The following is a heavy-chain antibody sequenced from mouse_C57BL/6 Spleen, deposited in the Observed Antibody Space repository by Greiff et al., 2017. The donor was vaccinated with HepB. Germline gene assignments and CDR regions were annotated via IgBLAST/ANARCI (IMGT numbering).Heavy chain of an antibody. V-gene: IGHV1-82*01. D-gene: IGHD2-4*01. CDR2: IYPGDGDT. CDR3: ARPLPYDYDGGWFAY. Sequence: QVQLQQSGPELVKPGASVKISCKASGYAFSSSWMNWVKQRPGKGLEWIGRIYPGDGDTNYNGKFKGKATLTADKSSSTAYMQLSSLTSEDSAVYVCARPLPYDYDGGWFAYWGQGTLVTVSA. J-gene: IGHJ3*01. CDR1: GYAFSSSW.